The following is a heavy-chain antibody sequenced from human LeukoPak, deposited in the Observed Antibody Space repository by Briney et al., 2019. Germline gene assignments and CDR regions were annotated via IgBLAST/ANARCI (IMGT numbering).Heavy chain of an antibody. Sequence: SETLSHTCTVSGASISNYYWSWIRQPPGKGLEWIGYIYYSGSTNFNPSLKSRVTISVDTSKNQFSLSLSSVTAADTAVYYCARDRGPDCSGGSYWDYWGQGTLVTVSS. V-gene: IGHV4-59*01. CDR1: GASISNYY. CDR2: IYYSGST. D-gene: IGHD2-15*01. J-gene: IGHJ4*02. CDR3: ARDRGPDCSGGSYWDY.